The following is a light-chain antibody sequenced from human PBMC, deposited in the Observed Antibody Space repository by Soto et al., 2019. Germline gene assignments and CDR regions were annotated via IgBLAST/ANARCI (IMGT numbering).Light chain of an antibody. CDR2: EDN. V-gene: IGLV6-57*04. CDR3: QSYDSSNQGVV. CDR1: SGSIASNY. J-gene: IGLJ2*01. Sequence: NFMLTQPHSVSESPGKTVTISCTRSSGSIASNYAQWYQQRPGRAPNTVIYEDNQRPSGVPDRFSGSIDSSSNSASLTISGLKTEDEADYYCQSYDSSNQGVVFGGGTKLTVL.